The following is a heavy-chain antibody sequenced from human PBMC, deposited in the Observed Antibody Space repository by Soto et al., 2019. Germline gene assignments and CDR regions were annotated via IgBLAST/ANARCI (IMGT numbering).Heavy chain of an antibody. CDR3: AGDLRPPQPAAKSNYYSGMDV. V-gene: IGHV4-31*01. D-gene: IGHD6-25*01. CDR2: IYYSGST. CDR1: GGSISSGGYY. Sequence: QVQLQESGPGLVKPSQTLSLTCTVSGGSISSGGYYWSWIRQHPGKGLEWIGYIYYSGSTYYNPSLKCILTISVDTSKNQFSLKLSSVTAADTAVYYGAGDLRPPQPAAKSNYYSGMDVWGQGTTVTASS. J-gene: IGHJ6*02.